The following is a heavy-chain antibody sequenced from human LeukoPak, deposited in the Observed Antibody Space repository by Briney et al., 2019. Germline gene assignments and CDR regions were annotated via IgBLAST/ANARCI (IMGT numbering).Heavy chain of an antibody. Sequence: ASVTVSCKASGYTFTSYGINWVRQAPGQGLEWMGWISAYNGNTNYAQKLQGRVTMTTDTSTSTAYMELRSLRSDDTAVYYCARVETRRFGELLDTFDIWGQGTMVTVSS. V-gene: IGHV1-18*01. CDR1: GYTFTSYG. J-gene: IGHJ3*02. D-gene: IGHD3-10*01. CDR3: ARVETRRFGELLDTFDI. CDR2: ISAYNGNT.